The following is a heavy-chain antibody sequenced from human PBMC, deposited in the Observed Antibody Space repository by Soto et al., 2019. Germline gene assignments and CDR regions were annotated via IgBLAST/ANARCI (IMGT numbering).Heavy chain of an antibody. CDR1: GGTFNTYS. CDR2: IIPIVGIA. CDR3: ARAMVVCATGAFDI. V-gene: IGHV1-69*02. Sequence: QVQLVQSGAEVKKPGSSVKVSCQAAGGTFNTYSINWVRQAPGQGLEWMGRIIPIVGIAKYAQKFQGRVAITADKSTSTAYMMEVNRLRPEDTAMYYCARAMVVCATGAFDIWGQGTMVTVSS. D-gene: IGHD2-15*01. J-gene: IGHJ3*02.